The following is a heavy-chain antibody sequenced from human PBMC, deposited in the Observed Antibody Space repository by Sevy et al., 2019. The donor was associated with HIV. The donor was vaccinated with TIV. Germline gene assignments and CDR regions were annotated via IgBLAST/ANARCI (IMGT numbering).Heavy chain of an antibody. Sequence: SETLSLTCAVYGGSFSGYYWSWIRQPPGKGLEWIGQINHSGSTNYNPSLKSRVTISLDTSRNHFSPKLSSVTAADTAVYYCASVYYDFWSGYYPPLDWAQGTLVTVSS. CDR2: INHSGST. V-gene: IGHV4-34*01. CDR3: ASVYYDFWSGYYPPLD. D-gene: IGHD3-3*01. J-gene: IGHJ4*02. CDR1: GGSFSGYY.